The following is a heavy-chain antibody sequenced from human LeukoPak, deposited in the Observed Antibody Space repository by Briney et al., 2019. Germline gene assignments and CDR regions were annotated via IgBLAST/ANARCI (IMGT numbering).Heavy chain of an antibody. CDR3: ARHEDDYCSSTSCYLGWFDP. J-gene: IGHJ5*02. V-gene: IGHV4-59*08. D-gene: IGHD2-2*01. Sequence: PSETLSLTCTVSGGSISSYYWSWIRQPPGKGLEWIGCIYYSGSTNYNPSLKSRVTISVDTSKNQFSLKLSSVTAADTAVYYCARHEDDYCSSTSCYLGWFDPWGQGTLVTVSS. CDR1: GGSISSYY. CDR2: IYYSGST.